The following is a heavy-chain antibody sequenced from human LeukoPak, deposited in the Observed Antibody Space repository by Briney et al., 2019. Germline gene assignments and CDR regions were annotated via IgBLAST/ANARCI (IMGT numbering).Heavy chain of an antibody. CDR2: IYYSGST. Sequence: SETLSLTCTVSGGSISSSSYYWGWLRQPPGKGLEWIGSIYYSGSTYYNPSLKSRVTISVDTSKNQFSLKLSSVTAADTAVYYCARRGFAPSDYWGQGTLVTVSS. D-gene: IGHD3-3*01. CDR3: ARRGFAPSDY. CDR1: GGSISSSSYY. J-gene: IGHJ4*02. V-gene: IGHV4-39*01.